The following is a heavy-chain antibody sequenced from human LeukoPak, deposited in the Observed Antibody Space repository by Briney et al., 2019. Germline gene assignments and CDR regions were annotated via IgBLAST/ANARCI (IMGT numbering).Heavy chain of an antibody. CDR1: GFTFDDYG. V-gene: IGHV3-20*04. Sequence: GGSLRLSCAASGFTFDDYGMSWVRQAPGKGLEWVSGINWNGGSTGYVDSVKGRFTISRDNAKKFLYLQMNSLRAEDTALYYCARVVLSRGERDYWXQXTLVTVSS. D-gene: IGHD5-24*01. J-gene: IGHJ4*02. CDR3: ARVVLSRGERDY. CDR2: INWNGGST.